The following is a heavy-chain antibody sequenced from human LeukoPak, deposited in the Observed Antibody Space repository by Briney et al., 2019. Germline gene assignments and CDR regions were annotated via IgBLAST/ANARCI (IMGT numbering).Heavy chain of an antibody. Sequence: SVKVSCKASGGTFSSYAISWVRQAPGQGREWVGGIIPIFGTANYAQKFQGRATITADESTSTAYMELSSLRSEDTAVYYCARERITIFGVVNRWYFDLWGRGTLVTVSS. CDR1: GGTFSSYA. CDR2: IIPIFGTA. V-gene: IGHV1-69*13. J-gene: IGHJ2*01. CDR3: ARERITIFGVVNRWYFDL. D-gene: IGHD3-3*01.